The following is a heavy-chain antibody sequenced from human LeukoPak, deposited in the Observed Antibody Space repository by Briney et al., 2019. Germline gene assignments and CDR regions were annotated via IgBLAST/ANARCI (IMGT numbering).Heavy chain of an antibody. J-gene: IGHJ4*02. V-gene: IGHV4-34*01. D-gene: IGHD4/OR15-4a*01. Sequence: PSETLSLTCAVYGGSFSGYYWSWIRQPPGKGLEWIGEINHSGSTNYNPSLKSRVTISVDTSKNQFSLKLSSVTAADTAVYYCAKARGATYGTYYFDYWGQGTLVTVSS. CDR2: INHSGST. CDR3: AKARGATYGTYYFDY. CDR1: GGSFSGYY.